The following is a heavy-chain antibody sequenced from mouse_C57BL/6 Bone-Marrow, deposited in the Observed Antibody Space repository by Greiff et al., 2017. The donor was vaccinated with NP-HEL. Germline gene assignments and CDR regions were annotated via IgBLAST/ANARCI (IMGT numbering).Heavy chain of an antibody. CDR3: ARSGDSSGPFAY. Sequence: QVQLQQPGAELVKPGASVKLSCKASGYTFTSYWMQWVKQRPGQGLEWIGEIDPFDSYTNYNQKFKGKATLTVDTSSSTAYMQLSSLTSEDSAVYYCARSGDSSGPFAYGGQGTRVTVSA. V-gene: IGHV1-50*01. CDR2: IDPFDSYT. J-gene: IGHJ3*01. D-gene: IGHD3-2*02. CDR1: GYTFTSYW.